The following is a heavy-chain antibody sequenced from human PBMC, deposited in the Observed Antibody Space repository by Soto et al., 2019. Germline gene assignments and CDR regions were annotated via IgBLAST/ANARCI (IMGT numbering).Heavy chain of an antibody. J-gene: IGHJ4*02. CDR1: EFTFSNYV. CDR3: AKGSNWGVGYYFDY. D-gene: IGHD7-27*01. Sequence: GSLRLSCAASEFTFSNYVMGWVRQAPGKGLEWVSSITNSGRSTYYADSVKGRFTISRDNSKNTLSLQVNSLRAEDTAVYYCAKGSNWGVGYYFDYWGQGALVTVSS. CDR2: ITNSGRST. V-gene: IGHV3-23*01.